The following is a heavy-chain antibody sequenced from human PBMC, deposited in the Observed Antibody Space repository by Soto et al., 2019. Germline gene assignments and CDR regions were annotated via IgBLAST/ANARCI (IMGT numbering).Heavy chain of an antibody. CDR3: ARGLLSGRSPDY. J-gene: IGHJ4*02. D-gene: IGHD1-26*01. CDR2: INSDGSST. Sequence: EVQLVESGGGLVQPGGSLRLSCAASGFTFSSYWLHWVRQAPGKGLVWVSRINSDGSSTSLVDSVKGRFTISRDNTKNMWFLQMVSLRAEDTAVYYCARGLLSGRSPDYWGQGTLVTVSS. V-gene: IGHV3-74*01. CDR1: GFTFSSYW.